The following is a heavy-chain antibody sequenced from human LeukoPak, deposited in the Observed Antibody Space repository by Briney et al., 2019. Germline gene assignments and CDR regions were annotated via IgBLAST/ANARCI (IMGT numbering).Heavy chain of an antibody. CDR1: GGSIRSSSYY. Sequence: AETLSLTCTVSGGSIRSSSYYWGWVRQPPGKGVEWIGSSYYSGSTYYNPSRKIRLTISVDTSMNQFSLKLRSVTAADTAVYYCARNNMFRGVIPPNCFDLWGQGTLVTVSS. CDR3: ARNNMFRGVIPPNCFDL. CDR2: SYYSGST. V-gene: IGHV4-39*01. D-gene: IGHD3-10*01. J-gene: IGHJ5*02.